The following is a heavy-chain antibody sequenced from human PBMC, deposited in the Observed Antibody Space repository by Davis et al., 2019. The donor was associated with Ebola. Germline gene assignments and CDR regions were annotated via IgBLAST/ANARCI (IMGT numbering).Heavy chain of an antibody. V-gene: IGHV1-18*01. CDR3: TRDGAYSSAWAE. J-gene: IGHJ1*01. CDR2: VNGYNGKT. Sequence: ASVKVSCKASGYMFSTYAVSWVRQAPGQGLEWMGWVNGYNGKTKYVEKFKDRVIMTRDTSTSTAYMELRNLRSDDTAVYYCTRDGAYSSAWAEWGQGTLVTASS. D-gene: IGHD6-19*01. CDR1: GYMFSTYA.